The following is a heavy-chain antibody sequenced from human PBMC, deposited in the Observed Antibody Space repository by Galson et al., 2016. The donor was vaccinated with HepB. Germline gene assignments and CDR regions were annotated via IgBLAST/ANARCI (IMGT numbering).Heavy chain of an antibody. V-gene: IGHV3-30*18. D-gene: IGHD3-16*01. CDR2: ISYDGNNK. J-gene: IGHJ6*02. Sequence: SLRLSCAASGFTFSSYGIHWVRQAPGKGLEWVTVISYDGNNKYFADSVKGRFTISRDNSKNTVYLQMNSLRAEDTAVYYCAKESRGMGGMDVWGQGTTVTVSS. CDR1: GFTFSSYG. CDR3: AKESRGMGGMDV.